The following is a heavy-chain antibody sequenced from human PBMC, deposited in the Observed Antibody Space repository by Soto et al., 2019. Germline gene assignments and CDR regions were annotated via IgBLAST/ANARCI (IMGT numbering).Heavy chain of an antibody. J-gene: IGHJ6*02. CDR2: IYYSGST. D-gene: IGHD5-18*01. CDR1: GGSISSGDYY. V-gene: IGHV4-30-4*01. Sequence: QVQLQESGPGLVKPSQTLSLTCTVSGGSISSGDYYWSWIRQPPGKGLEWIGYIYYSGSTYYNPSLKSRVXXSXDXXKNQFSLKLSSVTAADTAVYYCARINTPLYYGMDVWGQGTTVTVSS. CDR3: ARINTPLYYGMDV.